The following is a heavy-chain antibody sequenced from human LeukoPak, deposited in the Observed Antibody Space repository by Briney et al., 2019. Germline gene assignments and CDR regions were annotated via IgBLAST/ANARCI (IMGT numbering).Heavy chain of an antibody. CDR3: ARDPTELQLLSYYFDY. Sequence: HPGGSLRLSCAASGITFSSYSMSWVRQAPGKGLEWVSSISFSGTTTYYADSVKGRFTVSRDNSKNTLYLQMDSLRAEDTAVYYCARDPTELQLLSYYFDYWGRGTLVAVSS. CDR1: GITFSSYS. V-gene: IGHV3-23*01. CDR2: ISFSGTTT. J-gene: IGHJ4*02. D-gene: IGHD2-2*01.